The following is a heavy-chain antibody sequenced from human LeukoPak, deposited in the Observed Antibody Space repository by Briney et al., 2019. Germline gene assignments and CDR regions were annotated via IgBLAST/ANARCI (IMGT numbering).Heavy chain of an antibody. Sequence: GGSLRLSCAASGFSFSSAWMTWVRQAPGKGLEWVSAISGSGGSTYYAGSVKGRFTISRDNSKNTLYLQMNSLRADDTAVYYCAKSHHVTAIDYWGQGTLVTVSS. V-gene: IGHV3-23*01. J-gene: IGHJ4*02. CDR1: GFSFSSAW. D-gene: IGHD2-21*02. CDR3: AKSHHVTAIDY. CDR2: ISGSGGST.